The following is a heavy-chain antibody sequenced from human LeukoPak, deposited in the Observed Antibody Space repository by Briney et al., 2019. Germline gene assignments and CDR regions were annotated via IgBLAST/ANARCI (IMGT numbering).Heavy chain of an antibody. CDR2: VSPSGNTT. Sequence: AGSLRLSCAASGFTFSTYAISWVRQAPGKGLEWVSGVSPSGNTTYYPDSVKGRFAISRDNAKNTVYLQVNSVRADDTAVYYCARESRYRDYFDYWGQGTMVTVSS. CDR1: GFTFSTYA. V-gene: IGHV3-23*01. J-gene: IGHJ4*02. CDR3: ARESRYRDYFDY. D-gene: IGHD1-14*01.